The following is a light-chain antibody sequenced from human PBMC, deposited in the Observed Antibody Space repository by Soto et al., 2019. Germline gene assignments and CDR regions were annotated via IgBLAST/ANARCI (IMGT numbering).Light chain of an antibody. Sequence: QSALTQPASVSGSLGQSITISCSGSISDVGSFVPVSWYQQHPGKAPRLIVYEVSKRPSGVSNRFSGSKSGNTASLTISGLQADDEADYYCCSYAGSSTSTVFGGGTKVTVL. CDR1: ISDVGSFVP. J-gene: IGLJ3*02. CDR2: EVS. V-gene: IGLV2-23*02. CDR3: CSYAGSSTSTV.